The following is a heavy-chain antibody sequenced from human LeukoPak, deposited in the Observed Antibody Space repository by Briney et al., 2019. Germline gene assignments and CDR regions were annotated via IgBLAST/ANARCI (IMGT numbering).Heavy chain of an antibody. CDR2: ISDTGGST. D-gene: IGHD3-22*01. J-gene: IGHJ5*01. Sequence: GGSLTLSCSASGFTFSNYAMHWVRQAPGQGLEYVSAISDTGGSTFYADSVKGRFTISRDNSKNTLYLQMSSLRAEDTAVYYCVKVLGSLYYYDSWGQGTLVTVSS. V-gene: IGHV3-64D*06. CDR1: GFTFSNYA. CDR3: VKVLGSLYYYDS.